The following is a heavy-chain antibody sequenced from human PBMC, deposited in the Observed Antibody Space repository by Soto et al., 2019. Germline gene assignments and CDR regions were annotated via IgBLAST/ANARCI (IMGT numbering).Heavy chain of an antibody. CDR1: GGTFSSYA. Sequence: QVQLVQSGAEVKKPGSSVKVSCKASGGTFSSYAISWVRQAPGQGLEWMGGIIPISETTNYAQKFQGRVTSTADESKSTAYMALSSLRSEDTAVYYCARLQGSSTSLEIYYYYYYGMDVWGQGTTVTVSS. D-gene: IGHD2-2*01. CDR3: ARLQGSSTSLEIYYYYYYGMDV. V-gene: IGHV1-69*01. J-gene: IGHJ6*02. CDR2: IIPISETT.